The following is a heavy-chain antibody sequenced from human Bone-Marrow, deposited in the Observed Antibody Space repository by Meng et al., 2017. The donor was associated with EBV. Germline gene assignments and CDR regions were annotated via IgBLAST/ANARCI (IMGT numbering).Heavy chain of an antibody. V-gene: IGHV4-4*02. J-gene: IGHJ4*02. CDR3: ASLAAAGPPFDY. Sequence: QGQLQGSGPGLVKPSGTLSLPCAGPGGSISSSNWWSWVRQPPGKGLEWIGEIYHSGSTNYNPSLKSRVTISVDKSKNQFSLKLSSVTAADTAVYYCASLAAAGPPFDYWGQGTLVTVSS. D-gene: IGHD6-13*01. CDR2: IYHSGST. CDR1: GGSISSSNW.